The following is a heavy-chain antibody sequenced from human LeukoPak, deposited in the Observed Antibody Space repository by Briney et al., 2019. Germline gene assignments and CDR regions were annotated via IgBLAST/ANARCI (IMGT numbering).Heavy chain of an antibody. CDR1: GFTVSSNY. D-gene: IGHD3-10*01. J-gene: IGHJ4*02. Sequence: GGSLRLSCAASGFTVSSNYMSWVRQAPGKGLEWVSVIYSGGSTYYADSVKGRFTISRDNSKNTLYLQMNSLRAEDTAVYYYARQGGSGSYPFDYWGQGTLVTVSS. V-gene: IGHV3-53*01. CDR2: IYSGGST. CDR3: ARQGGSGSYPFDY.